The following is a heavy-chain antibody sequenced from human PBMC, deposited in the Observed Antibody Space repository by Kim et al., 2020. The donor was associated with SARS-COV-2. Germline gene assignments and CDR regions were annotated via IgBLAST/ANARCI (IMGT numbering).Heavy chain of an antibody. J-gene: IGHJ2*01. CDR1: GGTFSSYA. D-gene: IGHD6-13*01. CDR2: IIPIFGTA. Sequence: SVKVSCKASGGTFSSYAISWVRQAPGQGLEWMGGIIPIFGTANYAQKFQGRVTITADESTSTAYMELSSLRSEDTAVYYCARNNAAAADPYWYFDLWGRGTLVTVSS. CDR3: ARNNAAAADPYWYFDL. V-gene: IGHV1-69*13.